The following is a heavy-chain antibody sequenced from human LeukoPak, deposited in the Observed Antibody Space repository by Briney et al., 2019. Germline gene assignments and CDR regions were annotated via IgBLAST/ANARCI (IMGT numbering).Heavy chain of an antibody. J-gene: IGHJ4*02. CDR1: DGSISSSSYY. Sequence: TSETLSLTCTVSDGSISSSSYYWGWIRQPPGKGLEWIGSIYYSGSTYYNPSLKSRVTISVDTSKSQFSLKVTSVTAADTAVYYCTRGAGWLIDYWGQGILVTVSS. D-gene: IGHD3-16*01. CDR2: IYYSGST. V-gene: IGHV4-39*07. CDR3: TRGAGWLIDY.